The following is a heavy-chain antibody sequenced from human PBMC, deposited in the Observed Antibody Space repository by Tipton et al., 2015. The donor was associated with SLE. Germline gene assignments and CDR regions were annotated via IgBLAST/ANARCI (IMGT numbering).Heavy chain of an antibody. CDR2: IIPMGAA. Sequence: QVQLVQSGPEVKKPGSSVKVSCKASGGNFRVFAISWVRQAPGQGLEWMGGIIPMGAANYAQKFQGRVTLSRDDSTSTAYMELSSLRSEDTAVYYCARDLSYDFWSGYGGFDPWGQGTLVTVSS. CDR1: GGNFRVFA. J-gene: IGHJ5*02. D-gene: IGHD3-3*01. CDR3: ARDLSYDFWSGYGGFDP. V-gene: IGHV1-69*01.